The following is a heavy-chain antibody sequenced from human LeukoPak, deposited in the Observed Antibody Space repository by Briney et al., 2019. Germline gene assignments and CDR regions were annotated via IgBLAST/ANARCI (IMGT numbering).Heavy chain of an antibody. CDR2: IKQDGSEK. CDR3: ARDVPTFQELKYCSSTSCYTPAYYFDY. J-gene: IGHJ4*02. V-gene: IGHV3-7*01. Sequence: GGSLRLSCAASGFTFSSYWMSWVRQAPGKGLEWVANIKQDGSEKYYADSVKGRFTISRDNAKNSLYLQMNSLRAEDTAVYYCARDVPTFQELKYCSSTSCYTPAYYFDYWGQGTLVTVSS. D-gene: IGHD2-2*02. CDR1: GFTFSSYW.